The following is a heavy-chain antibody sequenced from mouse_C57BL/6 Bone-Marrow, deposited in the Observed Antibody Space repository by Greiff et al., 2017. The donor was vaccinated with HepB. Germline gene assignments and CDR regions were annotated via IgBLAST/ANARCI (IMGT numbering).Heavy chain of an antibody. J-gene: IGHJ1*03. V-gene: IGHV5-15*01. Sequence: EVMLVESGGGLVQPGGSLKLSCAASGFTFSDYGMAWVRQAPRKGPEWVAFISNLAYSIYYADTVTGRFTITRENAENTLYLEMSSLRSEDSAMYYCARHDYGSSYWYFDVWGTGTTVTVS. CDR3: ARHDYGSSYWYFDV. CDR2: ISNLAYSI. CDR1: GFTFSDYG. D-gene: IGHD1-1*01.